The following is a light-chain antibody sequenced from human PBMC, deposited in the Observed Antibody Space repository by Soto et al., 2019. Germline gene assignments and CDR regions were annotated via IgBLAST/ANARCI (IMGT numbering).Light chain of an antibody. Sequence: IQLTHSPSTLSASVLYRVTITVLSSQRMTSWLSLYHQKPGTAPKVLIYAASSLESGVPSRFSGSESGTALTLTISSLQPDDIATYYCQQYTENSGTFGQGTKV. V-gene: IGKV1-5*01. CDR2: AAS. CDR1: QRMTSW. CDR3: QQYTENSGT. J-gene: IGKJ1*01.